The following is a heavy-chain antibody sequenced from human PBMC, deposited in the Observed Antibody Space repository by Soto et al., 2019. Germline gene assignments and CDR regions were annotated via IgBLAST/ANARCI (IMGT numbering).Heavy chain of an antibody. V-gene: IGHV2-5*02. J-gene: IGHJ6*02. CDR2: IYWDDDK. D-gene: IGHD1-26*01. Sequence: QITLKESGPTLVKPTQTLTLTCTFSGFSLSTSGVGVGWIRQPPGKALEWLALIYWDDDKRYNPSLKSRRTITTDAAKNQVVLTMTNMDPVDTATYYCSHRRWVYYGMDVWGQGTTVTVSS. CDR3: SHRRWVYYGMDV. CDR1: GFSLSTSGVG.